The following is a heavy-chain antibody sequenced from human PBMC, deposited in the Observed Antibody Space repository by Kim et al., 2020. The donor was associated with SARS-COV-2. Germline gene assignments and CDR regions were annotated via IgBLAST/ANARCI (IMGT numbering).Heavy chain of an antibody. CDR3: ASGRGGSYYGHYYYGMDV. Sequence: SETLSLTCTVSGGSISSSSYYWGWIRQPPGKGLEWIGSIYYSGSTYYNPSLKSRVTISVDTSKNQFSLKLSSVTAADTAVYYCASGRGGSYYGHYYYGMDVWGQGTTVTVSS. J-gene: IGHJ6*02. D-gene: IGHD1-26*01. CDR1: GGSISSSSYY. V-gene: IGHV4-39*01. CDR2: IYYSGST.